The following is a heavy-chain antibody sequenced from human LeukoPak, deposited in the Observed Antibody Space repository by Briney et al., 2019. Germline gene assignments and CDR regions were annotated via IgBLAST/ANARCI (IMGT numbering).Heavy chain of an antibody. V-gene: IGHV3-15*01. CDR1: GFAFRDAW. J-gene: IGHJ4*02. CDR2: IRGKSDGGKV. CDR3: ATDEGSGTTDFDF. D-gene: IGHD1-1*01. Sequence: PGGSLRLSCAVSGFAFRDAWMSWVRQVPGKGLDWVCRIRGKSDGGKVDYAAPAKGRFTISRDESKDTVYLHLASLKTEDTGVYYCATDEGSGTTDFDFWGQGTLVTVSS.